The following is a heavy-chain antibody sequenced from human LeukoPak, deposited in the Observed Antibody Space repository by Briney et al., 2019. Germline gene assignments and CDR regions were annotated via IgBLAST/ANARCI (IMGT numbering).Heavy chain of an antibody. J-gene: IGHJ4*02. Sequence: ASVKVSCKASGYTFTSYGISWVRQAPGQGLEWMGWISAYNGNTNYAQKFQGRVTMTRNTSISTAYMELSSLRSEDTAVYYCARGNFPFDSTRYFDYWGQGTLVTVSS. D-gene: IGHD2/OR15-2a*01. CDR1: GYTFTSYG. CDR3: ARGNFPFDSTRYFDY. V-gene: IGHV1-18*01. CDR2: ISAYNGNT.